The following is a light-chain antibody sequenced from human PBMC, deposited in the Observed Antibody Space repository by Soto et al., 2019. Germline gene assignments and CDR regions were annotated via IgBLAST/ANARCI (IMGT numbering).Light chain of an antibody. J-gene: IGKJ4*01. Sequence: DIQMTQSPSSLSASVGDRVTITCRASQSISNYLNWYQQKPGKAPKLLIYAASSFQSGVPSRFSGSGSETDFTLTISSLQPEDFATYYCQQSYSTLTFGGGTKVEIK. V-gene: IGKV1-39*01. CDR1: QSISNY. CDR3: QQSYSTLT. CDR2: AAS.